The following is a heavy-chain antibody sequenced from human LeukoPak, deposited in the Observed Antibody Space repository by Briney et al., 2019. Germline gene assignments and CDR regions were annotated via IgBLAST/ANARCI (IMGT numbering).Heavy chain of an antibody. CDR3: AKGPLLWN. D-gene: IGHD2/OR15-2a*01. CDR2: IDSDGSST. CDR1: GFTFSSYW. J-gene: IGHJ4*02. V-gene: IGHV3-74*01. Sequence: GGSLRLSCAASGFTFSSYWMHWVRQAPGKGLVWVSRIDSDGSSTSYADSVKGRFTISRDNGKNTLYLQMNSLRVDDTAVYYCAKGPLLWNWGQGTLVTVSS.